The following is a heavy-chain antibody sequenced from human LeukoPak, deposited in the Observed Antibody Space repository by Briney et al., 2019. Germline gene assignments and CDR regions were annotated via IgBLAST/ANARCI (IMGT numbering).Heavy chain of an antibody. CDR3: ARASGPFDY. V-gene: IGHV3-33*01. D-gene: IGHD3-10*01. CDR2: IWDDGSNK. Sequence: GRSLRLSCAASGFTFSVYGMHWVRQAPGKGLEWVAVIWDDGSNKYYADSVKGRFTISRDNSKNTLYLQMNSLRAEDTAVYSCARASGPFDYWGQGTLVTVSS. J-gene: IGHJ4*02. CDR1: GFTFSVYG.